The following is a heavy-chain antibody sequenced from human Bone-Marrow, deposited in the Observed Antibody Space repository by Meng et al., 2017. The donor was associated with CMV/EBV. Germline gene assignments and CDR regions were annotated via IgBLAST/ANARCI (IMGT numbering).Heavy chain of an antibody. V-gene: IGHV3-23*01. D-gene: IGHD1-26*01. Sequence: GESLKISCTASGFTFDTSAMSWVRQAPGKGLEWVSSISGSGGNIYYSDSVKGRFTISRDNSRKTLFLQADSLRAEDTALYYCAKGRAGYSGGYLGDSWGQGTLVAFSS. CDR2: ISGSGGNI. J-gene: IGHJ4*02. CDR1: GFTFDTSA. CDR3: AKGRAGYSGGYLGDS.